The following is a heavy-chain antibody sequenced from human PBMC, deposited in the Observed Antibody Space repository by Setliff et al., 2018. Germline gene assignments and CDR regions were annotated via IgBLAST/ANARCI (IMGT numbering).Heavy chain of an antibody. CDR1: GGSISSYY. CDR3: ARDEGSSYFYGMDV. V-gene: IGHV4-59*01. CDR2: IYYSGST. D-gene: IGHD6-13*01. J-gene: IGHJ6*02. Sequence: SETLSRTCTVSGGSISSYYWSWIRQPPGKGLERIGYIYYSGSTNYNPSLKSRVTISVDTSKNQFSLKLSSVTAADTAVYYCARDEGSSYFYGMDVWGQGTTVTVS.